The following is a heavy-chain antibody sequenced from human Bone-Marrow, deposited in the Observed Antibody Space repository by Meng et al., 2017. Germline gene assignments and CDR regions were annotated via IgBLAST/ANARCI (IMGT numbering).Heavy chain of an antibody. V-gene: IGHV3-11*04. CDR3: ASSGSGWTNDAFDI. CDR2: ISSSGSTI. J-gene: IGHJ3*02. Sequence: GGSLRLSCAASGFTFSDYYMSWIRQAPGKGLEWVSYISSSGSTIYYADAVKGRFTISRDNAKNSLYLQMNSLRAEDTAVYYRASSGSGWTNDAFDIWGQGTMVTVSS. CDR1: GFTFSDYY. D-gene: IGHD6-19*01.